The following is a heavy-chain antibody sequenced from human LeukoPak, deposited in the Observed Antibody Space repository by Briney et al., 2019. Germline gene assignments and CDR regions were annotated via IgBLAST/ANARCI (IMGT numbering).Heavy chain of an antibody. Sequence: GGSLRLSCAASGFTFSSYAMSWVRQAPGKGLEWVSAISGSGGSTYYANSVKGRFTISRDNSKNTLYLQMNSLRAEDTAVYYCAKSGDYYGSGSYYRSWGQGTLVTVSS. CDR2: ISGSGGST. V-gene: IGHV3-23*01. CDR3: AKSGDYYGSGSYYRS. D-gene: IGHD3-10*01. J-gene: IGHJ4*02. CDR1: GFTFSSYA.